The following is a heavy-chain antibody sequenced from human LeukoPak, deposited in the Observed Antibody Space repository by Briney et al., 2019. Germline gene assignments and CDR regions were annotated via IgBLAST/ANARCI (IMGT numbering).Heavy chain of an antibody. CDR1: GFTFSSYS. CDR2: ITSRSSTI. V-gene: IGHV3-48*01. D-gene: IGHD4-11*01. Sequence: GSLRLSCAASGFTFSSYSMNWARQAPGKGLEWVSYITSRSSTIYYADAVKGRFTISRDNAKNSLYLQMNSLRAEDTAVYYCARASTTISKQSDYWGQGTLVTVSP. CDR3: ARASTTISKQSDY. J-gene: IGHJ4*02.